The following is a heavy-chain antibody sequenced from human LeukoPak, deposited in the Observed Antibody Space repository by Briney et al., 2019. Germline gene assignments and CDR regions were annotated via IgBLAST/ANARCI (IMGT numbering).Heavy chain of an antibody. J-gene: IGHJ4*02. Sequence: GGSLRLSCAASGFTFSGSGMHWVRQAPGKGLEWVGRIRTKANSYATEYAASVKGRFTISRDDSKNTAYLQMHSLKTEDTAVYFCARSSRGVVTDSFDNWGQGNLVTVSS. D-gene: IGHD4-23*01. CDR3: ARSSRGVVTDSFDN. V-gene: IGHV3-73*01. CDR2: IRTKANSYAT. CDR1: GFTFSGSG.